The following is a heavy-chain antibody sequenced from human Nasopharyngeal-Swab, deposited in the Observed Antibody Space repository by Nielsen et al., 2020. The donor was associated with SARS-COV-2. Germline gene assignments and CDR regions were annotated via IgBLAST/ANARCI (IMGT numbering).Heavy chain of an antibody. D-gene: IGHD1-26*01. CDR2: INSDGSST. Sequence: GESLKISCAASGFTFSSYWMHWVRQAPGKGLVWVSRINSDGSSTSYADSVKGRFTISRDNAKNTLYLQMNSLRAEDTAVYYCARVSGSYRWAFDIWGQGTMVTVSS. V-gene: IGHV3-74*01. J-gene: IGHJ3*02. CDR3: ARVSGSYRWAFDI. CDR1: GFTFSSYW.